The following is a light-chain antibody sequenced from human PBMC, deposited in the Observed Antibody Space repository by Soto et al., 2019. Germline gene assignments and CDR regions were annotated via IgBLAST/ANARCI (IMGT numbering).Light chain of an antibody. V-gene: IGKV1-33*01. Sequence: DIQMTRSPSSLSASVGDRVTITCQASQDISNYLYWYQQKPGKAPKLLIYDASNLETGVPSRFSGSGSGTDFTFTISSLQPEDIATYYCQQYDNLPPFTFGPGTKVNVK. J-gene: IGKJ3*01. CDR2: DAS. CDR3: QQYDNLPPFT. CDR1: QDISNY.